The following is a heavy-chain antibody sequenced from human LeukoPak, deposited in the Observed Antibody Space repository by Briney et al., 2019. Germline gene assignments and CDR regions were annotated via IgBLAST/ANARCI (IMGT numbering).Heavy chain of an antibody. V-gene: IGHV4-4*08. CDR3: ARRAYYDSSGYHPTSGYFDL. D-gene: IGHD3-22*01. CDR1: GGSMFNYY. Sequence: SETLSLTCTVSGGSMFNYYCNWIRQPPGKGLEWIGYIYVNGITNYSPSLRSRGTISIATSKNQFSLRLTSVTAADTAMYYCARRAYYDSSGYHPTSGYFDLWGRGTLVSVSS. J-gene: IGHJ2*01. CDR2: IYVNGIT.